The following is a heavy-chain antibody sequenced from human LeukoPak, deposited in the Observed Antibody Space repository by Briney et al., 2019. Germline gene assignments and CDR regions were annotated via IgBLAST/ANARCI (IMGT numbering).Heavy chain of an antibody. J-gene: IGHJ5*02. V-gene: IGHV1-24*01. CDR3: ARGGVGVKWELLFWFDP. CDR1: GYTLTELS. D-gene: IGHD1-26*01. CDR2: FDPEDGET. Sequence: ASVKVSCKVSGYTLTELSMHWVRQAPGKGLEWMGGFDPEDGETIYAQKFQGRVTMTEDTSTDTAYMELSSLRSEDTAVYYCARGGVGVKWELLFWFDPWGQGTLVTVSS.